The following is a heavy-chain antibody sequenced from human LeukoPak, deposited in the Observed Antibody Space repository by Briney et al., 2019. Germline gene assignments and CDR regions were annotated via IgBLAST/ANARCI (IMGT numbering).Heavy chain of an antibody. CDR3: ARVNTIFGVVYYYMDV. CDR1: GGSISSYY. Sequence: SETLSLTCTVSGGSISSYYWSWIRQPPGKGLEWIGYIYYSGSTNYNPSLKSRVTISVDTSKNQFSLKLSSVTAADTAVYYCARVNTIFGVVYYYMDVWGKGTTVTVSS. D-gene: IGHD3-3*01. J-gene: IGHJ6*03. V-gene: IGHV4-59*01. CDR2: IYYSGST.